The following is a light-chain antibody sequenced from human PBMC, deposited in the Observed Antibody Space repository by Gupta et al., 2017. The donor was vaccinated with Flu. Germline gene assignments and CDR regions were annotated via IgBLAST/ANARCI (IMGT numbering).Light chain of an antibody. CDR2: SAS. CDR1: QSISTY. V-gene: IGKV1-39*01. J-gene: IGKJ4*01. Sequence: DTQMTQSPSSLSASVGDRVTITCRASQSISTYLSWYQQKPGKAPKLLIYSASSLQGGVPSRFSGRGSGADFTLTISSLQPEDFATYYCQQGYNTPVTFGGGTKVEIK. CDR3: QQGYNTPVT.